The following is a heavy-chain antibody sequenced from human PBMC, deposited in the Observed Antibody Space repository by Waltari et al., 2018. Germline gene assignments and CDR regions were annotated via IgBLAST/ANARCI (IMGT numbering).Heavy chain of an antibody. CDR1: DSSLPTYC. V-gene: IGHV5-51*01. Sequence: EVQLVQSGAEVKKPGNPLRISCKGSDSSLPTYCIGWVRQMPGKGLEWMGIIYPGDSDTRYSPSFQGQVTISADKSISTAYLQWSSLKASDTAMYYCARQQNSDLDYWGQGTLVTVSS. CDR3: ARQQNSDLDY. J-gene: IGHJ4*02. CDR2: IYPGDSDT.